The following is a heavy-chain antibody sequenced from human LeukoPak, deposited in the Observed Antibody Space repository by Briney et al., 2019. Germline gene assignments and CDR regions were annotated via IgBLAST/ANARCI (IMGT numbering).Heavy chain of an antibody. D-gene: IGHD5-18*01. J-gene: IGHJ4*02. CDR3: PRASGKYSYGSSDY. V-gene: IGHV3-21*01. CDR1: GFTFSSYS. Sequence: GGSLRLSCAASGFTFSSYSTNWVRQAPGKGLEWVSSISSSSSYIYYADSVKGRFTISRDNAKNSLYLQMNSLRAEDTAVYYCPRASGKYSYGSSDYWGQGTLVTVPS. CDR2: ISSSSSYI.